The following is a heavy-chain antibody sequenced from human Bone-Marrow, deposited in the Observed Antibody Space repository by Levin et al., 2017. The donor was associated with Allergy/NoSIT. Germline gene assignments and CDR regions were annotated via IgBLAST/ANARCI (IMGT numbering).Heavy chain of an antibody. CDR2: IYHSGST. CDR3: ARAGMITFGGSQFDY. V-gene: IGHV4-38-2*01. J-gene: IGHJ4*02. D-gene: IGHD3-16*01. CDR1: GYSISSGYN. Sequence: SETLSLTCVVSGYSISSGYNWGWIRQSPGKGLEWIGSIYHSGSTYYNPPLKSRVTISVDTSKNQFSLKLSSVTAADTAVYYWARAGMITFGGSQFDYWGQGTRVTVSS.